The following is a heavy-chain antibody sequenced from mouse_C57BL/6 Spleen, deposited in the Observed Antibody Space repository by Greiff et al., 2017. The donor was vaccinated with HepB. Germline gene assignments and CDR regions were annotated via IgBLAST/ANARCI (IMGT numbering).Heavy chain of an antibody. CDR1: GYTFTDYE. J-gene: IGHJ4*01. CDR3: TRGLNYYGSSWTMDY. Sequence: VQPQQSGAELVRPGASVTLSCKASGYTFTDYEMHWVKQTPVHGLEWIGAIDPETGGTAYNQKFKGKTILIADKSSSTAYMELRSLTSEDSAVYYSTRGLNYYGSSWTMDYWGQGTSVTVSS. CDR2: IDPETGGT. V-gene: IGHV1-15*01. D-gene: IGHD1-1*01.